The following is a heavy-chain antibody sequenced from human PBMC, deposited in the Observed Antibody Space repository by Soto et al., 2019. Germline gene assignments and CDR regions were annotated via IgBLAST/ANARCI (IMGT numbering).Heavy chain of an antibody. CDR3: TRGLGGGSC. D-gene: IGHD2-15*01. CDR2: INTDGSST. V-gene: IGHV3-74*01. CDR1: GYTFSSYW. Sequence: EVQLVESGGGLIQPGGSLRLSCAASGYTFSSYWMHWVRQAPGKGLVWVSRINTDGSSTSYADTGEGLFTISRDNAKNTLYLQMNILRAEDTAVYYCTRGLGGGSCWGQGTLVTVSS. J-gene: IGHJ4*02.